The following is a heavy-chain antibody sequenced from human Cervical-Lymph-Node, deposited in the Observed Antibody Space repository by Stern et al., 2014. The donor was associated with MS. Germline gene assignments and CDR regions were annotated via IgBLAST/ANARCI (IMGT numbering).Heavy chain of an antibody. V-gene: IGHV4-31*03. Sequence: VQLVESGPGLVKPSETLSLTCTVSGGSIANGCDYWTWIRQHPGKGLEWIGRAYYSGINYYNPSLKSRVTMSVDTSKNQFSLKLSSATAADTAVYYCARDLRPRGKYYIDSWGQGTVVTVSS. CDR3: ARDLRPRGKYYIDS. D-gene: IGHD3-10*01. CDR2: AYYSGIN. CDR1: GGSIANGCDY. J-gene: IGHJ4*02.